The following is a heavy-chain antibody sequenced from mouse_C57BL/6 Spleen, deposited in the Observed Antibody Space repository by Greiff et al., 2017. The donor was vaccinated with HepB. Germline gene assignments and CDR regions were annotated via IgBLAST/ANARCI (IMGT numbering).Heavy chain of an antibody. D-gene: IGHD2-12*01. Sequence: EVQVVESGGGLVKPGGSLKLSCAASGFTFSDYGMHWVRQAPEKGLEWVAYISSGSSTIYYADTVKGRFTIARDNAKNTLFLQRTSLRSEDTAMYYCARRYSYDRDYFDYWGQGTTLTVSS. CDR2: ISSGSSTI. J-gene: IGHJ2*01. V-gene: IGHV5-17*01. CDR1: GFTFSDYG. CDR3: ARRYSYDRDYFDY.